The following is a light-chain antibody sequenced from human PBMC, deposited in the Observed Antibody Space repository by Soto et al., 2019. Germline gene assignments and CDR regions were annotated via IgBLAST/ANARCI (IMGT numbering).Light chain of an antibody. Sequence: DIQMTQSPSTRSASLGDRVTITCRASQIIGSSLAWYQHKPGKAPKLLIYDALTLQSGVPSRYSGSESGTEFTFTISSLLPGDSATYYCQQYYSYPYTFGQGTKLEI. CDR1: QIIGSS. CDR2: DAL. V-gene: IGKV1-5*01. CDR3: QQYYSYPYT. J-gene: IGKJ2*01.